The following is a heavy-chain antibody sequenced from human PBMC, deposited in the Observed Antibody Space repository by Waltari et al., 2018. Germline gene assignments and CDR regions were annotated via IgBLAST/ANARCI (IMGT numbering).Heavy chain of an antibody. D-gene: IGHD1-26*01. V-gene: IGHV3-48*03. CDR3: ARGEGGANEY. CDR1: GFTFRNYE. Sequence: EVQLVESGGGLVQPGGSLRLFCAASGFTFRNYEMNWFRQAPGKGLEWVSYISSGASTIYYADSVKGRFTISRDNAKNSVYLQMNSLRVEDTAIYYCARGEGGANEYWGQGSLVTVSS. CDR2: ISSGASTI. J-gene: IGHJ4*02.